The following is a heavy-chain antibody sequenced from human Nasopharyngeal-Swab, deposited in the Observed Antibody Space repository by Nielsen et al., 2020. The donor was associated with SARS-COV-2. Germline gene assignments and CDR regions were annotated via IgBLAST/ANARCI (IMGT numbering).Heavy chain of an antibody. Sequence: GESLKISCAASGFTFSSYSMNWVRQAPGMGLEWVSVIHSDGTSTKYADSVKGRFTISRGNSKDTLYLQMNSLRAEDTAVYYCAKDLPEGWNSYLWYFDLWGRGTLVTVSS. J-gene: IGHJ2*01. CDR3: AKDLPEGWNSYLWYFDL. CDR2: IHSDGTST. D-gene: IGHD1-1*01. CDR1: GFTFSSYS. V-gene: IGHV3-23*03.